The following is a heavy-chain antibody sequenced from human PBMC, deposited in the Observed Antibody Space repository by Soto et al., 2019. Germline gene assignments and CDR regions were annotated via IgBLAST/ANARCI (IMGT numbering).Heavy chain of an antibody. Sequence: PGGSLRLSCAASGFTFSSYWMHWVRQAPGKGPVWVSRINSDGSITSYADSVKGHFTISRDNAKNTLYLQMNSLRAEDTAVYYCARTSSSWYVSFDYWGQGTLVTVSS. CDR2: INSDGSIT. V-gene: IGHV3-74*01. CDR1: GFTFSSYW. D-gene: IGHD6-13*01. CDR3: ARTSSSWYVSFDY. J-gene: IGHJ4*02.